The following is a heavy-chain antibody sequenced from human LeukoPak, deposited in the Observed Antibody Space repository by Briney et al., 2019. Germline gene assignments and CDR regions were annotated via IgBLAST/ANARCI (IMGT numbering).Heavy chain of an antibody. CDR2: INPNNGGT. V-gene: IGHV1-2*02. CDR3: AREGVAFDI. J-gene: IGHJ3*02. Sequence: ASVKVSCKASGYTFTGYYMHWVRQAPGQGLEWMGWINPNNGGTNYAQKFQGRVTMTRDTSISTAYMEVRRLRSNDTAVYYCAREGVAFDIWGQGTMVTVSS. CDR1: GYTFTGYY. D-gene: IGHD3-16*01.